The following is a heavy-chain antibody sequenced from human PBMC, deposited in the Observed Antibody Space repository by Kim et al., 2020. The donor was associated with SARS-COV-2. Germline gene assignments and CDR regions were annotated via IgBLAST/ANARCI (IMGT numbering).Heavy chain of an antibody. V-gene: IGHV3-74*01. D-gene: IGHD3-9*01. J-gene: IGHJ4*02. CDR1: GFTFSSHS. CDR3: ASCGIDWLSSL. CDR2: INTDGSYT. Sequence: GGSLRLSCAASGFTFSSHSMHWVRQAPGKGLVWVSRINTDGSYTSYVDSVRGRFTMSTDNDRNMLYLQMNRLRAEDTAVYYCASCGIDWLSSLGGEGTLVTVSS.